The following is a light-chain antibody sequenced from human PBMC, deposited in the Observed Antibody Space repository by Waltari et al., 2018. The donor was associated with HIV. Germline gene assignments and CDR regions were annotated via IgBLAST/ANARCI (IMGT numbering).Light chain of an antibody. CDR2: EVS. CDR1: SSYVGSYNL. V-gene: IGLV2-23*02. J-gene: IGLJ2*01. CDR3: CSYAGSSTYVV. Sequence: QSALTQPASVSGSPGQSITISCPGTSSYVGSYNLFSWYQQHPGKAPKLMIYEVSKRPSGVSNRFSGSKSGNTASLTISGLQAEDEADYYCCSYAGSSTYVVFGGGTKLTVL.